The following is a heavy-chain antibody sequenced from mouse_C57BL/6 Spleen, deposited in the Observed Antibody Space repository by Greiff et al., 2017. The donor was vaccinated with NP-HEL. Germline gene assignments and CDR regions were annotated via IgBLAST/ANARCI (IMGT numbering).Heavy chain of an antibody. V-gene: IGHV1-69*01. CDR3: ARGDLYDGYYGFAY. J-gene: IGHJ3*01. Sequence: QVQLQQPGAELVMPGASVKLSCKASGYTFTSYWMHWVKQRPGQGLEWIGEIDPSDSYTNYNQKFKGKSPLTVDKSSSPAYMQLISLTSDDAAVYYCARGDLYDGYYGFAYWGQGTLVTVSA. D-gene: IGHD2-3*01. CDR2: IDPSDSYT. CDR1: GYTFTSYW.